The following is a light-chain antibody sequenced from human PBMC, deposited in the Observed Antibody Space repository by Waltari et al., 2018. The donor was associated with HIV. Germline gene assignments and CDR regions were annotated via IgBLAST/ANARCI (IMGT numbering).Light chain of an antibody. Sequence: EIVLTQSPATLSLSPGERATLSCRASQSVSSYLAWYQQKPGQDPRLLIYDAANRSTGSPARCSGSGSGTDCTLTISSLEPEDFAVYDCQQRSNWPPALTFGGGTKVEIK. CDR1: QSVSSY. V-gene: IGKV3-11*01. CDR2: DAA. J-gene: IGKJ4*01. CDR3: QQRSNWPPALT.